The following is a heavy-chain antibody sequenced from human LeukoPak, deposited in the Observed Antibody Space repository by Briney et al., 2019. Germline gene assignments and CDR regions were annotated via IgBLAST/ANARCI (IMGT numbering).Heavy chain of an antibody. CDR2: IYHSGRT. Sequence: PSETLSLTCAVSGGSISSSTYYWGWIRQPPGKGLEWIGSIYHSGRTYYNPSLKSRVTISVDTSKNQFSLKLSSVTAADTAVYYCARPADYGGDFDYWGQGALVTVS. CDR3: ARPADYGGDFDY. J-gene: IGHJ4*02. CDR1: GGSISSSTYY. V-gene: IGHV4-39*01. D-gene: IGHD4-23*01.